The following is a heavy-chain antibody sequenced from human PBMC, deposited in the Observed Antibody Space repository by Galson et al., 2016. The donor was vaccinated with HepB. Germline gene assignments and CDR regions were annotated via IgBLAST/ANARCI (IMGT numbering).Heavy chain of an antibody. CDR2: IWYDGLNK. D-gene: IGHD2-8*02. Sequence: SLRLSCAASGFTFNSFAMHWVRQAPGKGLEWVAVIWYDGLNKFYADSVKGRFTISRDKSNNTLYLQMKGLRAEDTAVYYCARDPYNTGLLYFDYWGQGVLVTVSS. CDR1: GFTFNSFA. CDR3: ARDPYNTGLLYFDY. J-gene: IGHJ4*02. V-gene: IGHV3-33*01.